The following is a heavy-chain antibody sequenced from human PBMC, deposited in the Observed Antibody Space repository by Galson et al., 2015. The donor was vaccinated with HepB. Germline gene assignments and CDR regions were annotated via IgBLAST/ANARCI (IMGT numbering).Heavy chain of an antibody. V-gene: IGHV3-11*06. Sequence: SLRLSCAASGFTFSDYYMSWIRQAPGKGLEWVSYISSSSSYTNYADSVKGRFTISRDNAKNSLYLQMNSLRAEDTAVYYCARDRFTTVTNRDYYGMDVWGQGTTVTVSS. CDR2: ISSSSSYT. D-gene: IGHD4-11*01. CDR1: GFTFSDYY. CDR3: ARDRFTTVTNRDYYGMDV. J-gene: IGHJ6*02.